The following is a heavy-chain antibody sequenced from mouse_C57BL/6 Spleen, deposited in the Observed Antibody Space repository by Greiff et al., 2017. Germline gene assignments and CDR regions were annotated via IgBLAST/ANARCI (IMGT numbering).Heavy chain of an antibody. D-gene: IGHD1-1*01. Sequence: EVHLVESGGGLVKPGGSLKLSCAASGFTFSSYTMSWVRQTPEKRLEWVATISGGGGNTYYPDSVKGRFTISRDNAKNTLYLQMSSLRSEDTALYYCARHGDYYGRRYAMDYWGQGTSVTVSS. CDR1: GFTFSSYT. J-gene: IGHJ4*01. CDR3: ARHGDYYGRRYAMDY. CDR2: ISGGGGNT. V-gene: IGHV5-9*01.